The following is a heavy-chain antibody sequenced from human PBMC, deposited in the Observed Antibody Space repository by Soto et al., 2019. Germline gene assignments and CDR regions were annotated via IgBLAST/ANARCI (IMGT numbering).Heavy chain of an antibody. CDR2: IDSSGEK. CDR1: GLSITDSEMG. V-gene: IGHV2-26*01. D-gene: IGHD6-19*01. J-gene: IGHJ5*02. Sequence: QVTLKESGPVLVKPTETLTLRCTVSGLSITDSEMGVSWIRQPPGQPLEWLAHIDSSGEKSYRTFLKSRLAISKDTSKSQIVRTITNMDPADTATYYCARRHLAVAVSPWFDPWGQGIPVTVSS. CDR3: ARRHLAVAVSPWFDP.